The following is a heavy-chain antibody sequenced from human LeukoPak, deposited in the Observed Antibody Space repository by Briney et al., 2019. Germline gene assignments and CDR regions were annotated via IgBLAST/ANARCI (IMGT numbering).Heavy chain of an antibody. V-gene: IGHV3-48*01. CDR2: IISSSNTI. J-gene: IGHJ6*03. CDR3: AREEKMEEGYYYYMDV. CDR1: GFTFSTSG. Sequence: GGSLRLSCAASGFTFSTSGMNCVRQAPGKGLEWVSYIISSSNTIYYADSVKGRFTISRDNSKNSLYLQMNSLKAEDTAVYYCAREEKMEEGYYYYMDVWGKGTTVTVSS. D-gene: IGHD5-24*01.